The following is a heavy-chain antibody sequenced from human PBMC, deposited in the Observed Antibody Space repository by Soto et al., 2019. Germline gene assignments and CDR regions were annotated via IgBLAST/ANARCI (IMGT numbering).Heavy chain of an antibody. CDR3: ARVSGWYHLDY. CDR1: GYTFTSYA. J-gene: IGHJ4*02. D-gene: IGHD6-19*01. V-gene: IGHV1-3*01. CDR2: INGGNGNT. Sequence: ASVKVSCKASGYTFTSYAMHWVRQAPGQRLEWMGWINGGNGNTKYSRKFQGRVTITRDTSASTAYMELSSLRSEDTAVYYCARVSGWYHLDYWGQGTLVTSPQ.